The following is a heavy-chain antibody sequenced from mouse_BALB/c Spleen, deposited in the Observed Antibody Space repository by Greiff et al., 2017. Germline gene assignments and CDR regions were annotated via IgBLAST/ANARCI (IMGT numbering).Heavy chain of an antibody. J-gene: IGHJ1*01. D-gene: IGHD2-2*01. CDR2: IYPGSGNT. V-gene: IGHV1-63*01. CDR1: GYAFTNYW. CDR3: ARSSYGYDWYFDV. Sequence: QVQLQQSGAELVRPGTSVKISCKASGYAFTNYWLGWVKQRPGHGLEWIGDIYPGSGNTYYNEKFKGKATLTADKSSSTAYMQLSSLTSEDSAVYFCARSSYGYDWYFDVWGAGTTVTVSS.